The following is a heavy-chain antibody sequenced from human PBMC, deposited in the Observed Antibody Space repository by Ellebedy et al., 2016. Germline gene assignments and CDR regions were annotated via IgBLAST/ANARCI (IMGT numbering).Heavy chain of an antibody. CDR2: ISAYNGNT. Sequence: ASVKVSCKASGYTFTSYGISWVRQAPGQGLEWMGWISAYNGNTNYAQKLQGRVTMTTDTSTSTAYMELRSLRSDDTAVYYCARDHYCTNGVCYGRGGYYYGMDVWGQGTTVTVSS. D-gene: IGHD2-8*01. CDR3: ARDHYCTNGVCYGRGGYYYGMDV. CDR1: GYTFTSYG. J-gene: IGHJ6*02. V-gene: IGHV1-18*01.